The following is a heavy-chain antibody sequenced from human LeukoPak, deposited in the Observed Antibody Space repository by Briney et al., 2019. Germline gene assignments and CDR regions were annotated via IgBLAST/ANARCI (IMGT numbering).Heavy chain of an antibody. Sequence: ASVKVSCKTSGYTFTGYFMHWVRQAPGQGLEWMVWINPNSGGTNYAQKFQGRVTMTRDTSISTAYMELTRLRSDDTAMYYCSREGDYGDYGRLWYFDLWGRGTLVAVSS. CDR3: SREGDYGDYGRLWYFDL. CDR2: INPNSGGT. CDR1: GYTFTGYF. D-gene: IGHD4-17*01. J-gene: IGHJ2*01. V-gene: IGHV1-2*02.